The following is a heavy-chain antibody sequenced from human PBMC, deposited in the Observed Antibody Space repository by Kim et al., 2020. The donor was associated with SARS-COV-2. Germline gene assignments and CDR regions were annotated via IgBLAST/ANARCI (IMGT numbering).Heavy chain of an antibody. D-gene: IGHD6-19*01. CDR2: ISYDGSNK. J-gene: IGHJ6*02. CDR1: GFTFSSYG. V-gene: IGHV3-30*03. Sequence: GSLRLSCAASGFTFSSYGLHWVRQAPGKGLEWVAVISYDGSNKYYADSVKGRFTISRDKSKNTLYLQMNSLRAEDTAVYYCARERGGRQWLPTNYYYYGMDVWGQGTTGTVSS. CDR3: ARERGGRQWLPTNYYYYGMDV.